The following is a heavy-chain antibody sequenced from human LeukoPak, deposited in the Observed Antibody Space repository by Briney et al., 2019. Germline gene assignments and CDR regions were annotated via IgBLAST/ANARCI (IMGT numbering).Heavy chain of an antibody. Sequence: PGGSLRLSCTASGFTFNTYSMNWVRQAPGKGLEWVSYISSDSKTIYYADSVKGRFTISRDNAKNSLYLQMDSLRAEDTAVYYCAKGRRGFYDSSGYFYIFDYWGQGTLVTVSS. CDR1: GFTFNTYS. CDR2: ISSDSKTI. D-gene: IGHD3-22*01. CDR3: AKGRRGFYDSSGYFYIFDY. J-gene: IGHJ4*02. V-gene: IGHV3-48*01.